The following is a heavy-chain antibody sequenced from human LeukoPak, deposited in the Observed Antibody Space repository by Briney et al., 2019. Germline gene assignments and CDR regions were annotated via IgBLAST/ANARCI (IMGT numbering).Heavy chain of an antibody. D-gene: IGHD6-13*01. Sequence: PGGSLRLSCAASSFTFSRYWFHWVRRAPGKGLDWVSRIDTNGRTTDYADSVKGRFTISRDNAKNTLFLEMNSLRAEDTAIYYCARDLAGADDYWGQGTLVTVSS. CDR2: IDTNGRTT. J-gene: IGHJ4*02. V-gene: IGHV3-74*01. CDR3: ARDLAGADDY. CDR1: SFTFSRYW.